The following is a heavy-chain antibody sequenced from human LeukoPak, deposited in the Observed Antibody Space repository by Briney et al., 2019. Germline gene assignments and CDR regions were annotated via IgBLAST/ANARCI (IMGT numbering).Heavy chain of an antibody. Sequence: GGSLRLSCAASGFTFSSYAMHWVRQAPGRGLEWMAIISYDGSNKYYADSVKGRFPISRDNSKNTLYLQMNGLRAEDTAVYYCARSGIEMATITSVDYWAREPWSPSPQ. J-gene: IGHJ4*02. CDR1: GFTFSSYA. D-gene: IGHD5-24*01. CDR3: ARSGIEMATITSVDY. CDR2: ISYDGSNK. V-gene: IGHV3-30-3*01.